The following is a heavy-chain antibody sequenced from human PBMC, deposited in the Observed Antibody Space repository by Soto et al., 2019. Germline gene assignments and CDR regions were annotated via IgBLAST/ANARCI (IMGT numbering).Heavy chain of an antibody. V-gene: IGHV3-7*04. CDR1: GFTFSSYW. CDR2: IKQDGSEK. D-gene: IGHD1-26*01. J-gene: IGHJ4*02. CDR3: ARDSGRFYIDY. Sequence: EVQLVESGGGLVQPGGSLRLSCAASGFTFSSYWMSWVRQAPGKGLEWVANIKQDGSEKYYVDSVKGRFTISRDNAXXSLXLQMNSLRAEXTAVYYCARDSGRFYIDYWGQGTLVTVSS.